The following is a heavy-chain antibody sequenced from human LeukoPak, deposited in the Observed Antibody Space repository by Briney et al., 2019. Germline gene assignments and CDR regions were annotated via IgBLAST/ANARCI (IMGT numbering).Heavy chain of an antibody. CDR2: IYYSGSV. D-gene: IGHD4-23*01. Sequence: PSETLSLTCIVSGDSISNHYWSWIRRPPGKGLEWVGYIYYSGSVNYNPYLKSRVSISVETSRNHFSMPLNYVPAADPAVYYCAASVGLANHVAVFDYWGQGTLVTVSS. CDR1: GDSISNHY. CDR3: AASVGLANHVAVFDY. V-gene: IGHV4-59*11. J-gene: IGHJ4*02.